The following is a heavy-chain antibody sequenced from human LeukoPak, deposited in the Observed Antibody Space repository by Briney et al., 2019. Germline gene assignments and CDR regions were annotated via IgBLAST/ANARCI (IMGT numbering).Heavy chain of an antibody. CDR1: GFTFSSYE. Sequence: GGSLRLSCAASGFTFSSYEMNWVRQAPGKELEWVSYISISGSTIYNADSVKGRFTISRDNAKNSLYLQMNSLRAEDTAVYYCVRGGGSCCRFNAFDIWGQGTMVTVSS. J-gene: IGHJ3*02. V-gene: IGHV3-48*03. CDR2: ISISGSTI. D-gene: IGHD2-15*01. CDR3: VRGGGSCCRFNAFDI.